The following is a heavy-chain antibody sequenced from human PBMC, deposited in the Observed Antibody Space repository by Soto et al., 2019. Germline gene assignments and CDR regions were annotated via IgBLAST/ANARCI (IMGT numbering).Heavy chain of an antibody. CDR1: GYSISSGYY. J-gene: IGHJ4*02. D-gene: IGHD2-21*02. V-gene: IGHV4-38-2*01. Sequence: PSETLSLTCAVSGYSISSGYYWGWIRQPPGKGLEWIGSIYHSGSTYYNPSLKSRVTISVDTSKNQFSLKLSSVTAADTAVYYCARACGGDCYSAGNYFDYWGQGTLVTISS. CDR3: ARACGGDCYSAGNYFDY. CDR2: IYHSGST.